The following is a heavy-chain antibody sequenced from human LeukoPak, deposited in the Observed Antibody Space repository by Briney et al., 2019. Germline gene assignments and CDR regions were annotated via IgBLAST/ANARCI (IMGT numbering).Heavy chain of an antibody. CDR2: MNPNSGNT. Sequence: ASMKVSCKASGYTFTSYDINWVRQATGQGLEWMGWMNPNSGNTGYAQKFQGRVTMTRNTSISTAYMELSSLRSEDTAVYYCIVVVPAAMVYYYGMDVWGQGTTVTVSS. D-gene: IGHD2-2*01. J-gene: IGHJ6*02. V-gene: IGHV1-8*01. CDR3: IVVVPAAMVYYYGMDV. CDR1: GYTFTSYD.